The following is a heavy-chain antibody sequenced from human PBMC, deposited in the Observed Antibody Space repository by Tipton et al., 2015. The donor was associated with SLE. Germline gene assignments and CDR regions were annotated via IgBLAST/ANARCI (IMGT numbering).Heavy chain of an antibody. J-gene: IGHJ5*01. CDR1: GDSISSHY. CDR3: ARDSGGGYGWFDS. V-gene: IGHV4-59*11. Sequence: TLSLTCTVSGDSISSHYWSWIRQPPGKGLEWIGYVYYSGTTNYNPSLKSRVTISVDTSKNQFSLKLSSVTAADTAVYYCARDSGGGYGWFDSWSQGALVTVSS. D-gene: IGHD3-16*01. CDR2: VYYSGTT.